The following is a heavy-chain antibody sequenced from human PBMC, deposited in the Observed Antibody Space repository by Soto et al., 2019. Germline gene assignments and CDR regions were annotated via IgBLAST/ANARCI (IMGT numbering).Heavy chain of an antibody. J-gene: IGHJ4*02. CDR2: ISAGGSDT. Sequence: EVQLLDSGGGWVQPGGSLRLSCVASGFVFSDYAMSWVRQAPGKGLEWVSAISAGGSDTYYADSVKGRFTVSRVNSKNTMYLQINTLRAEDTAIYYCASVPIWCGSSSCYTEGFDSWGQGTLVPVSS. V-gene: IGHV3-23*01. CDR3: ASVPIWCGSSSCYTEGFDS. CDR1: GFVFSDYA. D-gene: IGHD2-2*01.